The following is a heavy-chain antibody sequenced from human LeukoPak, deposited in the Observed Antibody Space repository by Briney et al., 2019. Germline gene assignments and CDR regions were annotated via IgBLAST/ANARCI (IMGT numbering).Heavy chain of an antibody. CDR3: ARGWGRRYFDWAFDY. V-gene: IGHV3-72*01. Sequence: PGGSLRLSCAASGFTFSDHYMDWVRQAPGKGLEWVGRTRNKANSYTTEYAASVKGRFTISRDDSKNSLYLQMNSLRTEDTAVYYCARGWGRRYFDWAFDYWGQGTLVTVSS. J-gene: IGHJ4*02. CDR1: GFTFSDHY. CDR2: TRNKANSYTT. D-gene: IGHD3-9*01.